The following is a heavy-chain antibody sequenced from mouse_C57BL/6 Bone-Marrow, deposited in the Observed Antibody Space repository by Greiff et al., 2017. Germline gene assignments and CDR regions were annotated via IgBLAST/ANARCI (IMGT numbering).Heavy chain of an antibody. CDR1: GFTFSDYY. J-gene: IGHJ3*01. V-gene: IGHV5-16*01. Sequence: EVQLVESEGGLVQPGSSMKLSCTASGFTFSDYYMAWVRQVPEKGLEWVANINYDGSSTYYLDSLKSRFIISRDNAKNILYLQMSSLKSEDTATYYCARGDGFAYWGQGTLVTVSA. CDR2: INYDGSST. CDR3: ARGDGFAY.